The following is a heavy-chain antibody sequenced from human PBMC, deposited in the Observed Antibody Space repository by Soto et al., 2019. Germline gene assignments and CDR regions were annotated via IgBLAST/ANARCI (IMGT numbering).Heavy chain of an antibody. CDR2: IYYSGST. Sequence: PSETLSLTCTVSGGSISSYYWSWIRQPPGKGLEWIGYIYYSGSTNYNPSLKSRVTISVDTSKNQFSLKLSSVTAADTAVYYCAGGGGNDAFDIWGQGTMVTVSS. CDR1: GGSISSYY. J-gene: IGHJ3*02. D-gene: IGHD3-16*01. V-gene: IGHV4-59*01. CDR3: AGGGGNDAFDI.